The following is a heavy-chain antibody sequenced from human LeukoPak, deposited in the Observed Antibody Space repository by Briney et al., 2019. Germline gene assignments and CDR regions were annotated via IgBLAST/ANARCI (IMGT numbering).Heavy chain of an antibody. CDR3: ARGLPGIKAPYYYMDV. D-gene: IGHD5-24*01. CDR1: GYTFTSYD. Sequence: ASVKVSCKASGYTFTSYDINWVRQATGQGLEWMGWMNPNSGNTGYAQKFQGRVTITRNTSISTAYMELSSLRSEDTAVYYRARGLPGIKAPYYYMDVWGKGTTVTVSS. J-gene: IGHJ6*03. CDR2: MNPNSGNT. V-gene: IGHV1-8*03.